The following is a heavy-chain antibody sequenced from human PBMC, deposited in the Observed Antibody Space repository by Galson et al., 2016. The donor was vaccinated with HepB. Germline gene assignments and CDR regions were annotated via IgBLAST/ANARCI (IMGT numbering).Heavy chain of an antibody. Sequence: SVKVSCKASEYTFTGYYMHWVRQAPGQGLEWMGWINPNSGGTNYAQKFQGRVTMTRDTSISTAYMELSRLRSDDTAVYYCARGHYCDSRGYYYLLDYWGQGTLVTVSS. CDR2: INPNSGGT. CDR3: ARGHYCDSRGYYYLLDY. V-gene: IGHV1-2*02. D-gene: IGHD3-22*01. J-gene: IGHJ4*02. CDR1: EYTFTGYY.